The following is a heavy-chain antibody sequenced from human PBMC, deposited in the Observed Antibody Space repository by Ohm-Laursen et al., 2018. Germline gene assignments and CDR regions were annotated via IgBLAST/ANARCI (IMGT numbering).Heavy chain of an antibody. CDR2: MNPKNDDT. CDR3: ARGRLSGTRCALDI. Sequence: GASVKVSCKPSGYTFINYDIHWVRQASGQGLEWMGWMNPKNDDTGYAHKFQGRVTMSRNTSISTANLEMTSLRSEDTAVYYCARGRLSGTRCALDIWGQGTLVTVSS. CDR1: GYTFINYD. V-gene: IGHV1-8*01. D-gene: IGHD1-7*01. J-gene: IGHJ3*02.